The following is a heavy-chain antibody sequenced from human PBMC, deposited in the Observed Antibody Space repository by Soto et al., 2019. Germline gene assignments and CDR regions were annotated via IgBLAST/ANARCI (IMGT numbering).Heavy chain of an antibody. Sequence: GGSLRLSCAASGFTFSNAWMSWVRQAPGKGLEWVGRIKSKTDGGTTDYAAPVKGRFTISRDDSKNTLYLQMNSLETEDTAVYYCTTELYDFWSGYYRLDPIWGQGTMVTVSS. CDR3: TTELYDFWSGYYRLDPI. D-gene: IGHD3-3*01. CDR2: IKSKTDGGTT. J-gene: IGHJ3*02. V-gene: IGHV3-15*01. CDR1: GFTFSNAW.